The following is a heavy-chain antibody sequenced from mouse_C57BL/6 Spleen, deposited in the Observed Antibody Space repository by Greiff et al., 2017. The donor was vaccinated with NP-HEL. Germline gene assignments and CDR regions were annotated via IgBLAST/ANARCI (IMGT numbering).Heavy chain of an antibody. J-gene: IGHJ4*01. CDR2: IYPGSGST. D-gene: IGHD1-1*01. CDR1: GYTFTSYW. Sequence: QVQLQQPGAELVKPGASVKMSCKASGYTFTSYWITWVKQRPGQGLEWIGDIYPGSGSTNYNEKFKSKATLTVDTSSSTAYMQLSSLTSEDSAVYYCAREGDYYGSSVLLDYWGQGTSVTVSS. V-gene: IGHV1-55*01. CDR3: AREGDYYGSSVLLDY.